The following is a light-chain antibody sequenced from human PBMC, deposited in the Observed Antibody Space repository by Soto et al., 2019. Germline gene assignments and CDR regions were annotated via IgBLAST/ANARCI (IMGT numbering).Light chain of an antibody. CDR1: SSDVGGYNY. V-gene: IGLV2-14*01. CDR2: EVS. Sequence: QSALTQPASVSGSPGQSITISCTGTSSDVGGYNYVSWYQQHPGKAPKLMIYEVSNRPSGVSNRFSGSKSGNTASLTISGLQAEDEADYYCSSYTSSSTPSWVFGGGTKLT. CDR3: SSYTSSSTPSWV. J-gene: IGLJ3*02.